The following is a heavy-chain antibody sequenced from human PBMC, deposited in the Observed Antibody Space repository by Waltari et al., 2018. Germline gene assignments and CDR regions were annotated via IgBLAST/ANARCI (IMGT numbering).Heavy chain of an antibody. Sequence: QVQLQESGPGLVRPSQTLSLTCTVAGGSISSVDYFWSWSRQPAGKGLEWIARISTTGTANYNPSFNSRVTISVDTSKNQFSLNLRSVTAADTAVYYCARDLGLDYGSGNFYRNWFDPWGQGTLVTVSS. J-gene: IGHJ5*02. CDR1: GGSISSVDYF. V-gene: IGHV4-61*02. CDR3: ARDLGLDYGSGNFYRNWFDP. D-gene: IGHD3-10*01. CDR2: ISTTGTA.